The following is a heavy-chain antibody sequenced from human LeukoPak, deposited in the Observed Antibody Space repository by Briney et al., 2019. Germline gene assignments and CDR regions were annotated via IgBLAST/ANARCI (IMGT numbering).Heavy chain of an antibody. V-gene: IGHV1-69*05. CDR2: IIPIFGTA. CDR3: ATSRRRSGYSQIGAFDI. Sequence: SVKVSCKASGGTFSSYAISWVRQAPGQGLEWMGGIIPIFGTANYAQKFQGRVTITTDESTSTAYMELSSLRSEDTAVYYCATSRRRSGYSQIGAFDIWGQGTKVTVSS. CDR1: GGTFSSYA. J-gene: IGHJ3*02. D-gene: IGHD3-3*01.